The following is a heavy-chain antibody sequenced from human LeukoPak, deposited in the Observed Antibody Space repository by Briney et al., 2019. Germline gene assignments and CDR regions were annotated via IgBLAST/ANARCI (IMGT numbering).Heavy chain of an antibody. Sequence: SSETLSLTCAVPGYSIRSGNYWGWLRQPPGKGLQWLGSIYHSESPYDNPGLKSRDTVRVDTSNNQLALKPRPVRHADTAVYYCAGWFGELLSHFTNWGQGALVTVSS. CDR2: IYHSESP. CDR1: GYSIRSGNY. D-gene: IGHD3-10*01. CDR3: AGWFGELLSHFTN. J-gene: IGHJ4*02. V-gene: IGHV4-38-2*01.